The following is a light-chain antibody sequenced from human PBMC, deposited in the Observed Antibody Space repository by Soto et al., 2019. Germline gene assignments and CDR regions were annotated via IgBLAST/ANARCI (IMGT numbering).Light chain of an antibody. Sequence: EIVLSQSPGTLCLSPGERATLSCRFSQSIGRTYLAWYQQRPGQAPRLLLYGASSRATGIPDRFDDGGSGTDFTLTISRLEPEDFAVYYCQQYASRPWTFGQGTKVDI. CDR2: GAS. J-gene: IGKJ1*01. V-gene: IGKV3-20*01. CDR1: QSIGRTY. CDR3: QQYASRPWT.